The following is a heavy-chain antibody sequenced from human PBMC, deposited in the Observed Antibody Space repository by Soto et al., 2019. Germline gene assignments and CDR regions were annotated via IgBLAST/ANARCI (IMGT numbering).Heavy chain of an antibody. CDR1: GFIFSNYA. V-gene: IGHV3-23*01. CDR2: ISDSGNYI. J-gene: IGHJ5*02. CDR3: AKDPQTWGSIWFDP. Sequence: EVQLLESGGGLVQPGGSLRLSCAASGFIFSNYAMSWVRQAPGKGPEWVSSISDSGNYIEYADSVEGRFTISRDNSKNTLYLQMNSVRAEDTARYYCAKDPQTWGSIWFDPWGQGTQVTVSP. D-gene: IGHD7-27*01.